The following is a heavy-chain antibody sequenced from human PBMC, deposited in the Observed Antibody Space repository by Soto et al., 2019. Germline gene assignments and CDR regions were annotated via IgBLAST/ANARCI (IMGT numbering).Heavy chain of an antibody. V-gene: IGHV3-33*01. D-gene: IGHD2-2*01. Sequence: QVQLVESGGGVVQPGRSLRLSCAASGFIFSNYGMHWVRQSPGKGLEWVAVIWSDGRNKYHADSVKGRFTISRDNSKNTLYLQMNSLRAEATAVYYCARGAQIVVPGTLAKSNWFDLWGQGTLVTVSS. CDR3: ARGAQIVVPGTLAKSNWFDL. CDR1: GFIFSNYG. CDR2: IWSDGRNK. J-gene: IGHJ5*02.